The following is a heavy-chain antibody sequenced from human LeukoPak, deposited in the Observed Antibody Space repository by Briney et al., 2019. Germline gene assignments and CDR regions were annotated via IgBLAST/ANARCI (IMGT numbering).Heavy chain of an antibody. V-gene: IGHV3-9*01. J-gene: IGHJ3*02. D-gene: IGHD3-22*01. CDR3: ARETKYYYDSSGYYYVDPGAFDI. Sequence: GRSLRLSCAASGFTFDDYAMHWVRQAPGKGLEWVSGISWNSGSIVYADSVKGRFTISRDNAKNSLYLQMNSLRAEDTALYYCARETKYYYDSSGYYYVDPGAFDIWGQGTMVTVSS. CDR2: ISWNSGSI. CDR1: GFTFDDYA.